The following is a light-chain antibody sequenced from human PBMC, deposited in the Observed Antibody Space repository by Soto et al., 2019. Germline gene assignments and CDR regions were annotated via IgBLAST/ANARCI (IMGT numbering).Light chain of an antibody. CDR1: QGISTY. J-gene: IGKJ2*01. Sequence: DMQLTQSPSFLSASVGDRVTITSRASQGISTYLAWYLQRPGKAPKLLIYGASTLQSGVPSRFSGSGSGTEFTLTISSLQPEDFGTYYCQQLNSDWYAFGQGTKLEIK. CDR3: QQLNSDWYA. CDR2: GAS. V-gene: IGKV1-9*01.